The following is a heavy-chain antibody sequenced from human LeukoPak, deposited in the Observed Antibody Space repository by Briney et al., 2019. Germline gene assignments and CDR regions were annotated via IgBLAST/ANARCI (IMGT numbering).Heavy chain of an antibody. V-gene: IGHV3-49*04. D-gene: IGHD2-15*01. Sequence: GGSLRLSCTASGFTFGDYAMSWVRQAPGKGLEWVGFIRSKGYGGTTEYAASVKGRFTISRDDSKSIAYLQMNSLKTEDTAVYYCTRDRLVVVAAFYYYYYGMDVWGQGTTVTVSS. CDR1: GFTFGDYA. CDR2: IRSKGYGGTT. CDR3: TRDRLVVVAAFYYYYYGMDV. J-gene: IGHJ6*02.